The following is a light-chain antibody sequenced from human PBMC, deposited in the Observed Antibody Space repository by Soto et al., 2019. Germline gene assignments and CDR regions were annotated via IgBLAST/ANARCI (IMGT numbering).Light chain of an antibody. V-gene: IGKV1-12*01. Sequence: DVPMTQSPSSVSASVGDRVTITCRASQGLSSWLAWYPQRPGKAPQLLIYAASRLQSGVPSRFGGSGSGTDFTLTISRLQPEDFATYDCPQAHNHPLTSGGETKVEIK. CDR3: PQAHNHPLT. CDR1: QGLSSW. J-gene: IGKJ4*01. CDR2: AAS.